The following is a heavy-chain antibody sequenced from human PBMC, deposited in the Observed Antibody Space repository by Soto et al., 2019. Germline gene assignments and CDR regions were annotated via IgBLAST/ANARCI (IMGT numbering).Heavy chain of an antibody. V-gene: IGHV1-69*06. J-gene: IGHJ6*02. CDR3: ARDLYTAMASYSYSGMDV. D-gene: IGHD5-18*01. CDR1: GGTFSSYA. Sequence: QVQLVQSGAEVKKPGSSVKVSCKASGGTFSSYAISWVRQAPGQGLEWMGGIIPIFGTANYAQKFQGRVTITADKSTSTAYMELSSLRSEDTAVYYCARDLYTAMASYSYSGMDVGAQGTTVTVSS. CDR2: IIPIFGTA.